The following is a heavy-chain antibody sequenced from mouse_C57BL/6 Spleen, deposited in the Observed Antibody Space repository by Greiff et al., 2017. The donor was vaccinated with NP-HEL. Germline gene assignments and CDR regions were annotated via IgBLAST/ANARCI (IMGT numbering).Heavy chain of an antibody. CDR3: AREGLTTVVSYFDY. D-gene: IGHD1-1*01. CDR2: IYPGDGDT. CDR1: GYAFSSYW. V-gene: IGHV1-80*01. Sequence: QVQLQQSGAELVKPGASVKISCKASGYAFSSYWMNWVKQRPGKGLEWIGQIYPGDGDTNYNGKFKGKATLTADKSSSTAYMQLSSLTSEDSAVYFCAREGLTTVVSYFDYWGQGTTLTVSS. J-gene: IGHJ2*01.